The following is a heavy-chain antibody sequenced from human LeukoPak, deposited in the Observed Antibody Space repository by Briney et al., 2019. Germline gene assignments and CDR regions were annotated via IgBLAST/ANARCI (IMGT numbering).Heavy chain of an antibody. J-gene: IGHJ5*02. CDR2: IYYSGST. D-gene: IGHD3-22*01. CDR3: WFDP. CDR1: GGSISSGGYY. V-gene: IGHV4-31*03. Sequence: SETLSLTCTVSGGSISSGGYYWSWICQHPGKGLEWIGYIYYSGSTYYNLSLKSRVTISVDTSRNQFSLKLSSVTAADSSGRPNWFDPWGQGTLVTVSS.